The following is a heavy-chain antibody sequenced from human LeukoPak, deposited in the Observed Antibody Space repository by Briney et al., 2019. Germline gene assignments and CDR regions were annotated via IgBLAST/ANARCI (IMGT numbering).Heavy chain of an antibody. CDR1: RFTFSSYA. Sequence: GRSLRLSCAASRFTFSSYAMHWVRQAPGKGLEWVAVISYDGSNEYYADSVKGRFTISRDNSKNTLYLQMNSLRAEDTAVYYCARGTGSCYDYWGQGTLVTVSS. CDR3: ARGTGSCYDY. J-gene: IGHJ4*02. CDR2: ISYDGSNE. V-gene: IGHV3-30-3*01. D-gene: IGHD2-15*01.